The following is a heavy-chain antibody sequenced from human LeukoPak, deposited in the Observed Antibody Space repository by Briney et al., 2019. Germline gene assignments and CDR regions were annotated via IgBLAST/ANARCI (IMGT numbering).Heavy chain of an antibody. Sequence: PSETLSLTCAVSGYPINNAYYWVWIRQPPGKGLEWIGSPYHPDSTYYNPSLKSRVTMSVDTSRNQFSLKMSFVTAADTAVYYCARQYDSYFYYYLDVWGTGTTVTVSS. J-gene: IGHJ6*03. CDR2: PYHPDST. D-gene: IGHD3-3*01. CDR1: GYPINNAYY. CDR3: ARQYDSYFYYYLDV. V-gene: IGHV4-38-2*01.